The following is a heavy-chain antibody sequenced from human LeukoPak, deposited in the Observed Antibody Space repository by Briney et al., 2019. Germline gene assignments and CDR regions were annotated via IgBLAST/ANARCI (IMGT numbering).Heavy chain of an antibody. V-gene: IGHV3-66*01. Sequence: GGSLRLSCAASGVTVSNYYMNWVRQAPGKGLEWVSLIYSGGTTHYADTVKGRFTISRDSSTNTLYLQMNSPRVEDTAVYYCARDPPAVASNTYGWGQGTLVTVSS. J-gene: IGHJ4*02. CDR3: ARDPPAVASNTYG. CDR2: IYSGGTT. D-gene: IGHD6-13*01. CDR1: GVTVSNYY.